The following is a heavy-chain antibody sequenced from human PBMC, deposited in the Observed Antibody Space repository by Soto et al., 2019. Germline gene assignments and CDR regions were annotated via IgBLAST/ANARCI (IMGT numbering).Heavy chain of an antibody. D-gene: IGHD2-15*01. CDR1: GFTFSSYA. CDR2: ICYDGINK. Sequence: GGSLRLSCAACGFTFSSYAIHWVLQAPCNWLEWVAVICYDGINKYYADSVKGLFTISRDNSKNTLYLQMNSLRAEDTDVYYCARDLRYCSGGSCYFNYGMDVWGKGTTVTVSS. CDR3: ARDLRYCSGGSCYFNYGMDV. V-gene: IGHV3-33*01. J-gene: IGHJ6*04.